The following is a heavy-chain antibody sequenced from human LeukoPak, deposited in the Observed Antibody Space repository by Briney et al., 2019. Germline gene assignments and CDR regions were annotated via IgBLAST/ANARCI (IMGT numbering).Heavy chain of an antibody. CDR2: TWYDGSNK. D-gene: IGHD3-22*01. Sequence: AGYLRLSCAASGFTFSSYGMHWLRQAQGKGLEWVAVTWYDGSNKYYADSVKGRITISRSNSKNTLYLQMNRLREEDTAVYYCARELRSYYYDSSGYQFGGQGTLVSVSS. CDR1: GFTFSSYG. CDR3: ARELRSYYYDSSGYQF. V-gene: IGHV3-33*01. J-gene: IGHJ4*02.